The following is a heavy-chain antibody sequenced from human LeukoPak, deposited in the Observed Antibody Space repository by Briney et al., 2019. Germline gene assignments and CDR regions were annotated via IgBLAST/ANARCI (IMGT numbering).Heavy chain of an antibody. V-gene: IGHV3-9*01. CDR1: GFTFDACA. J-gene: IGHJ6*02. CDR3: TKDVRAYYFYGMDV. CDR2: ISASGGTI. Sequence: PGGSLRLSCTASGFTFDACAMHWVRQAPGKGLEWVSGISASGGTIDYAASVKGRFTISRDNAKNSLYLQMNSLRVEDTALYYCTKDVRAYYFYGMDVWGQGTTVTV.